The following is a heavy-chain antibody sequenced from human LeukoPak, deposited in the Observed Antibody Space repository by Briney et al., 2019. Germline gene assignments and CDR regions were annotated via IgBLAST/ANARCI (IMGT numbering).Heavy chain of an antibody. CDR1: GFTVSDNY. J-gene: IGHJ4*02. D-gene: IGHD3-3*01. CDR2: FYNTGYT. V-gene: IGHV3-53*01. Sequence: GRSLRLSGAASGFTVSDNYMTWVRQAPVKGLEWVSVFYNTGYTYYADSVKGRFTISRDHSKNTLYLQMNTLRAEDTAVYYCAKESPSAGLEYWGQGTLVTVSS. CDR3: AKESPSAGLEY.